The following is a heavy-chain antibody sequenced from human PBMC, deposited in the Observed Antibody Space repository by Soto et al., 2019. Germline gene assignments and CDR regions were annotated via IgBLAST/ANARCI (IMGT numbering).Heavy chain of an antibody. CDR1: GGTFRSYA. CDR3: AYSANHRYFFDA. CDR2: IIPIFGTP. J-gene: IGHJ5*02. V-gene: IGHV1-69*05. Sequence: QVQLLQSGAEVKKPGSSVKVSCKASGGTFRSYAVNWVLQAPGQGLEYLGGIIPIFGTPNYAQKFNNRVSITSNESTSTGYTALIILTSKDTAVYYCAYSANHRYFFDAWGQGTLVTVSS. D-gene: IGHD5-18*01.